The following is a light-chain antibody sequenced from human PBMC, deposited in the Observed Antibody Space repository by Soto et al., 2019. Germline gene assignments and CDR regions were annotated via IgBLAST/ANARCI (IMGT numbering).Light chain of an antibody. V-gene: IGLV4-69*01. J-gene: IGLJ2*01. CDR1: SGHSSYA. Sequence: QPVLTQSPSASASLGASVKLTCTLSSGHSSYAIAWHQQQPEKGPRYLMKLNSDGSHSKGDGIPDRFSGSSSGAERYLTISIHQSEDEADYYCQTGGTGIHVFGGGTKVTVL. CDR3: QTGGTGIHV. CDR2: LNSDGSH.